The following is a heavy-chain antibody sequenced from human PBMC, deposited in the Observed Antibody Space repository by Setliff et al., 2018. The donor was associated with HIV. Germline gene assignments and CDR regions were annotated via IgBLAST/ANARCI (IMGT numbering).Heavy chain of an antibody. V-gene: IGHV4-4*02. CDR3: ARRPIKGYGPFDS. D-gene: IGHD2-15*01. CDR2: IYHGGST. CDR1: GGSISSSNW. Sequence: PSETLSLTCAVSGGSISSSNWWSWVRQPPGKGLEWIGEIYHGGSTNYNPSLKSRVAMSVDTSRNQFSLKLTSVTAADTAVYYCARRPIKGYGPFDSWGPGTLVTVSS. J-gene: IGHJ4*02.